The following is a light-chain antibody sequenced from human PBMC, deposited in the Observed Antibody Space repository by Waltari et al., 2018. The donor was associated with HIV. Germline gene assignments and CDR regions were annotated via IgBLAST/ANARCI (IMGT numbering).Light chain of an antibody. CDR2: EVN. CDR3: SSYASNNTFVV. J-gene: IGLJ2*01. CDR1: RSDSGRYEF. Sequence: QSALTQPPSASGPPGQTVTLSCPGPRSDSGRYEFVSWYPLQPDKVPKRILYEVNKRPSGIPDRFSGSTSDNTASLTVSWLQTDDEAVYYCSSYASNNTFVVFGGGTRLTVL. V-gene: IGLV2-8*01.